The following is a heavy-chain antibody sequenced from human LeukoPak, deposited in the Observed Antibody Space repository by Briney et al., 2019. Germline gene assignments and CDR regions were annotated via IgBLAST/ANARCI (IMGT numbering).Heavy chain of an antibody. Sequence: GGSLRLSCAASGLTFSDYYMSWIRQAPGKGLEWVSNISRDGSTIYYGDSVKGRFTISRDNAKNSLYLQMNSLRAEDTAVYYCAREGHYYYGSGSYLGHFDYWGQGTLVTVSS. V-gene: IGHV3-11*01. CDR1: GLTFSDYY. J-gene: IGHJ4*02. D-gene: IGHD3-10*01. CDR2: ISRDGSTI. CDR3: AREGHYYYGSGSYLGHFDY.